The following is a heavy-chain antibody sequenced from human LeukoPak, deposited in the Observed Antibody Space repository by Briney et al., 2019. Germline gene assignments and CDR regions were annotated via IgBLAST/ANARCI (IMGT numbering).Heavy chain of an antibody. CDR3: AKETVAAPPIDY. D-gene: IGHD6-19*01. CDR1: GFTFSSYA. CDR2: ISGSAYST. J-gene: IGHJ4*02. V-gene: IGHV3-23*01. Sequence: GGSLRLSCAASGFTFSSYAMSWVRQAPGKGLEWVSAISGSAYSTYYADSVKGRFAISRDNSKNTLYLQMNSLRAEDTAVYYCAKETVAAPPIDYWGQGTLVTVSA.